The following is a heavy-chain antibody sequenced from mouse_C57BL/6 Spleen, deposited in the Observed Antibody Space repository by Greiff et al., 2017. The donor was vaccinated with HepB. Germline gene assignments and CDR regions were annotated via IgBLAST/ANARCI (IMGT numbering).Heavy chain of an antibody. D-gene: IGHD1-1*01. CDR3: TTNRYYYGSSYDY. Sequence: VQLKESGAELVRPGASVKLSCTASGFNIKDDYMHWVKQRPEQGLEWIGWIDPENGDTEYASKFQGKATITADTSSNTASLQLSSLTSEDTAVYYCTTNRYYYGSSYDYWGQGTTLTVSS. V-gene: IGHV14-4*01. CDR2: IDPENGDT. J-gene: IGHJ2*01. CDR1: GFNIKDDY.